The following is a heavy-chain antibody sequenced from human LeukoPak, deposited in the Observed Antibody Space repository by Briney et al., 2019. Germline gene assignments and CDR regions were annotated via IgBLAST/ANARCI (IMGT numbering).Heavy chain of an antibody. CDR1: GFTFSDYY. CDR3: ARALYSGTYYFDY. CDR2: ISSSSSYT. Sequence: GSLRLSCAASGFTFSDYYMSWIRQAPGKGLEWVSYISSSSSYTIYADSVKGRFTISRDNARNSLYLQMNSLRAEDMAVYYCARALYSGTYYFDYWGQGTLVTVSS. D-gene: IGHD1-26*01. J-gene: IGHJ4*02. V-gene: IGHV3-11*06.